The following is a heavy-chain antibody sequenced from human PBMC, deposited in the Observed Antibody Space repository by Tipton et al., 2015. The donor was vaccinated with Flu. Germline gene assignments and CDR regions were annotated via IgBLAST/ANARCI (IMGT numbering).Heavy chain of an antibody. V-gene: IGHV1-8*01. D-gene: IGHD3-3*01. J-gene: IGHJ5*02. CDR3: ARLGYDFWSGYSNWFDP. Sequence: QSEAEVKKPGASVKVSCKASGYTFTSYDINWVRQAPGQGLEWMGWMNPNSGNTGYAQKFQGRVTMTRNTSISTAYMELSSLRSEDTAVYYCARLGYDFWSGYSNWFDPWGQGTLVTVSS. CDR1: GYTFTSYD. CDR2: MNPNSGNT.